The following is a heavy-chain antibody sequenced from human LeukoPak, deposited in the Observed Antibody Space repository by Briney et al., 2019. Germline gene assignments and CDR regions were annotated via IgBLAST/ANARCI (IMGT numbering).Heavy chain of an antibody. CDR2: IYHSGTT. V-gene: IGHV4-4*02. CDR1: GTSISLSNW. D-gene: IGHD3-10*01. J-gene: IGHJ4*02. Sequence: SGTLSLTCAVSGTSISLSNWWTWVRQPPGKGLEWLGEIYHSGTTNYNPSLKSRVTISLDKSRNQFSLNLNSVSAADTAVYARSYFGSGTFNGFDYWGQGTLVTVSS. CDR3: SYFGSGTFNGFDY.